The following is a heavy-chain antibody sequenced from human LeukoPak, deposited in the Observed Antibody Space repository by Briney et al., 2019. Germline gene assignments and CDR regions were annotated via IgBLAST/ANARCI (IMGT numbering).Heavy chain of an antibody. CDR2: INPNSVDG. V-gene: IGHV1-2*02. J-gene: IGHJ4*02. D-gene: IGHD2-2*01. CDR3: ARSQYRLPFDY. Sequence: ASVKVSCKPSGYPFTGYYIHWVRQAPGQGLEWMGWINPNSVDGDYAQKFQGRVTMTRDTSISTAYMELSSPRSDDTAVYYCARSQYRLPFDYWGQGTLVTVSS. CDR1: GYPFTGYY.